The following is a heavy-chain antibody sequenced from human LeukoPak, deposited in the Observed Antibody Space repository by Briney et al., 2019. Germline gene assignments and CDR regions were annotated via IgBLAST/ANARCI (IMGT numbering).Heavy chain of an antibody. CDR2: IHYSGSS. V-gene: IGHV4-59*03. Sequence: SETLSLTCTVSGDSISNFYWNWIRQSPGKGLEWIGNIHYSGSSVYNPSLKSRGTISIDTSRRQFFLKLNSVTAADTAVYFCALAPNSNWFDFWGPGTLVTVSS. CDR1: GDSISNFY. J-gene: IGHJ5*01. D-gene: IGHD2-8*01. CDR3: ALAPNSNWFDF.